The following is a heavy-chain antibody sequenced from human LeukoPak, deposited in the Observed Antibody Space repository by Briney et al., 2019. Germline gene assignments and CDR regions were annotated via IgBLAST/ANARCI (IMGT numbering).Heavy chain of an antibody. D-gene: IGHD2-21*02. CDR3: ARGGGSYQPLLSGSDYDY. Sequence: GGSLRLSCAAAGFTVSSNYMSLVRQAPGKGLEWVSVSYSGGSTYYADSVKGRFTISRDNSKNTLYLQMNSLRAEDTAVYYCARGGGSYQPLLSGSDYDYWGQGTLVTVSS. J-gene: IGHJ4*02. CDR2: SYSGGST. V-gene: IGHV3-66*01. CDR1: GFTVSSNY.